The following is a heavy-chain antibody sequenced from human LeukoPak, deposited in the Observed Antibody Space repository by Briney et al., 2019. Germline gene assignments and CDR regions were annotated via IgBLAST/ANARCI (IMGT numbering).Heavy chain of an antibody. D-gene: IGHD6-25*01. CDR2: IYNSGST. Sequence: PSETLSLTCTVSGGSISSYFWSSIPQPPGQGLECIGYIYNSGSTNYNPSLKSRVSISVDTSKNQFSLKLSSVTAADTAVYYCARSAIDACDIWGQGTMVTVSS. V-gene: IGHV4-59*08. J-gene: IGHJ3*02. CDR1: GGSISSYF. CDR3: ARSAIDACDI.